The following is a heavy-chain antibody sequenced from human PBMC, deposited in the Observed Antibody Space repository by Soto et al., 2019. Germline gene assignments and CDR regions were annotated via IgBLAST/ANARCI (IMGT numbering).Heavy chain of an antibody. CDR1: GGSISSYY. CDR3: ARMVVAGESDY. V-gene: IGHV4-59*01. Sequence: SETLSLTCTVSGGSISSYYWSWIWQPPGKGLEWIGYIYYSGSTNYNPSLKSRVTISVDTSKNQFSLKLSSVTAADTAVYYCARMVVAGESDYWGQGTLVTVSS. D-gene: IGHD2-15*01. J-gene: IGHJ4*02. CDR2: IYYSGST.